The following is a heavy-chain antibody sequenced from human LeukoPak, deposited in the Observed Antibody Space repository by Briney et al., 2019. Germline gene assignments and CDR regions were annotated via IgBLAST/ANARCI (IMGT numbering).Heavy chain of an antibody. CDR3: ARDLPYNYGSGSPSNWFDP. D-gene: IGHD3-10*01. CDR1: GYTFTNYG. J-gene: IGHJ5*02. V-gene: IGHV1-18*01. Sequence: GASVKVSCKASGYTFTNYGISWVRQAPGQGLERMGWISAYNGNTNYAQKLQGRVTMTTDTSRSTGYMELRSLRSDDTAVYYCARDLPYNYGSGSPSNWFDPWGQGTLVTVSS. CDR2: ISAYNGNT.